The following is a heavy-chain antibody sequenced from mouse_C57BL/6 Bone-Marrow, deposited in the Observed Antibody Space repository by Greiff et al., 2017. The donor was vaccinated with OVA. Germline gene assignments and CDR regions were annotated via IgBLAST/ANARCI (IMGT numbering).Heavy chain of an antibody. J-gene: IGHJ4*01. CDR3: AISTMVTTTGYYYAMDY. CDR1: GFSLTSYG. V-gene: IGHV2-2*01. CDR2: IWSGGST. D-gene: IGHD2-2*01. Sequence: QVQLQQSGTGLVQPSQSLSITCTVSGFSLTSYGVHWVRQSPGKGLEWLGVIWSGGSTDYNAAFISRLSISKDNSKSQVFFKMNSLQADDTAIYYCAISTMVTTTGYYYAMDYWGQGTSVTVSS.